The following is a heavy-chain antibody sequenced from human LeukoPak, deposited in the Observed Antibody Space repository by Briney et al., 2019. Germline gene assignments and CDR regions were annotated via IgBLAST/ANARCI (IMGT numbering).Heavy chain of an antibody. V-gene: IGHV4-30-2*01. CDR2: IYHSGST. CDR1: GGSISSGSYY. Sequence: SQTLSLTCTVSGGSISSGSYYWSWIRQPPGKGLEWIGYIYHSGSTYYNPSLKSRVTISVDRSKNQFSLKLSSVTAADTAVYYCARVPGRSGPIDYWGQGTLVTVSS. CDR3: ARVPGRSGPIDY. D-gene: IGHD3-3*01. J-gene: IGHJ4*02.